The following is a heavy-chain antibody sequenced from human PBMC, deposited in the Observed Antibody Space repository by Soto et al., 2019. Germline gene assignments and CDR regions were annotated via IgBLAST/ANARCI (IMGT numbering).Heavy chain of an antibody. V-gene: IGHV3-33*01. CDR1: GFSFSNYA. CDR3: TRDPYGGSRYYFGS. D-gene: IGHD1-26*01. CDR2: IWYDGSNK. Sequence: GGSLRLSCAASGFSFSNYAMHWVRQAPGKGLEWVAVIWYDGSNKYYADSVKGRFTISKDNSQTTVYLQMNSLRAEDTAVYYCTRDPYGGSRYYFGSWGQGTLVTVSS. J-gene: IGHJ4*02.